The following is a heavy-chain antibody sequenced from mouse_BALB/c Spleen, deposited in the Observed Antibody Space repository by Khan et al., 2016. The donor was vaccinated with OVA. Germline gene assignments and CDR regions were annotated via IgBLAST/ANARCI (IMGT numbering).Heavy chain of an antibody. CDR1: GYTFTSYW. J-gene: IGHJ2*01. Sequence: VQLQESGAELAKPGASVKMSCKASGYTFTSYWMHWIQQRPGQGLEWIGYINPTSGYTDYNQKFKDKATLTADKSSSTAYMQLSSLTSDDSAVYCCARDRIDYWGQGTALTVSA. V-gene: IGHV1-7*01. CDR2: INPTSGYT. CDR3: ARDRIDY.